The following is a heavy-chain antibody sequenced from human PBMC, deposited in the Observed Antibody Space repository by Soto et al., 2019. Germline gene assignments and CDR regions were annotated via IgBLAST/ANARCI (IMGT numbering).Heavy chain of an antibody. CDR1: GYTFTSYA. Sequence: GASVKVSCKASGYTFTSYAMHWVRQAPGQRLEWMGWINAGNGNTKYSQKFQGRVTITRDTSASTAYMELSSLRSEDTAVYYCARGILGSQSYYYVMDVWGQGTTVTVSS. J-gene: IGHJ6*02. D-gene: IGHD2-15*01. V-gene: IGHV1-3*01. CDR2: INAGNGNT. CDR3: ARGILGSQSYYYVMDV.